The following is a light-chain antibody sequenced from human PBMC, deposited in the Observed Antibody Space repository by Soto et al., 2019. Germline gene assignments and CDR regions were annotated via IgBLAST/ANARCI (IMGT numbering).Light chain of an antibody. CDR2: GAS. CDR3: QQYNNWPPYT. V-gene: IGKV3D-15*01. J-gene: IGKJ2*01. CDR1: QSVSSN. Sequence: EIVMTQSPATLSVSPGERATLSCRASQSVSSNLAWYQQKPGQAPRLLIYGASTRATGIPARFSGSGSGTEFTLTISSLQSEDFALYFRQQYNNWPPYTFGQGTKVDIK.